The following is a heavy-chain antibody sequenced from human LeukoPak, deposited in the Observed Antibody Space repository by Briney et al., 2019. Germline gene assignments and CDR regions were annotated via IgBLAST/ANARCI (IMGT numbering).Heavy chain of an antibody. CDR1: GFTFSSYS. V-gene: IGHV3-48*01. CDR3: ARDPCGGDCYEH. Sequence: GGSLRLSCAASGFTFSSYSMNWVRQAPGKGLEWVSYISSSSSTIYYADSVKGRFTISRDNAKNSLYLQMNSLRAEDTAVYYCARDPCGGDCYEHWGQGTLVTVSP. CDR2: ISSSSSTI. J-gene: IGHJ1*01. D-gene: IGHD2-21*01.